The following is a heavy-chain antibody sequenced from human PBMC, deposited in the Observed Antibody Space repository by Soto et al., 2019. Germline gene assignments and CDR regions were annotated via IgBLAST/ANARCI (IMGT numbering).Heavy chain of an antibody. Sequence: QVHVQESGPGLVRPSETLSLTCTVSGGSISSRDSYWGWIRQPPGKGLEWIGSFHYSGSTYYNPSLKSRVTISVDTSKNQLSLRVTSVTAADTAVYYCARGFGRSHFDYWGQGTLVTVSS. CDR2: FHYSGST. V-gene: IGHV4-39*01. CDR1: GGSISSRDSY. J-gene: IGHJ4*02. CDR3: ARGFGRSHFDY. D-gene: IGHD3-16*01.